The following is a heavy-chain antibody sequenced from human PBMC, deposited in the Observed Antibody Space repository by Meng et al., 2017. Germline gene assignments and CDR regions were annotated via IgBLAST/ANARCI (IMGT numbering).Heavy chain of an antibody. V-gene: IGHV1-69*13. Sequence: SVKISCKASGGTFSSYAISWVRQAPGQGLEWMGGIIPIFGTANYAQKCQGRVTITADDSTSTAYMELSSLRSEDTAVYYCARGLSVDTAMVTDYYGTDVWGQGTTVTVSS. CDR1: GGTFSSYA. CDR2: IIPIFGTA. D-gene: IGHD5-18*01. J-gene: IGHJ6*02. CDR3: ARGLSVDTAMVTDYYGTDV.